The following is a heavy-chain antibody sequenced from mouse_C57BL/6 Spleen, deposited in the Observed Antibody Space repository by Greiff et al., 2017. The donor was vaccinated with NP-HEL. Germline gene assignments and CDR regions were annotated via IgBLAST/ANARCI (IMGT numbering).Heavy chain of an antibody. D-gene: IGHD1-1*01. V-gene: IGHV1-15*01. J-gene: IGHJ4*01. CDR1: GYTFTDYE. Sequence: QVQLQQSGAELVRPGASVTLSCKASGYTFTDYEMHWVKQTPVHGLEWIGAIDPETGGTAYNQKFKGKAILTADKSSSTAYMELRSLTSEDSAVYYCYYGQYYAMDYWGQGTSVTVSS. CDR3: YYGQYYAMDY. CDR2: IDPETGGT.